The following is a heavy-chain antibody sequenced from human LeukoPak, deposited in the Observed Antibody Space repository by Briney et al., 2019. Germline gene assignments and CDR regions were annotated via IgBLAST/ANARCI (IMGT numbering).Heavy chain of an antibody. D-gene: IGHD3-10*01. J-gene: IGHJ4*02. CDR2: IYSGGST. V-gene: IGHV3-66*01. Sequence: GGSLRLSCAASGFTFSRYSMSWVRQAPGKGLEWVSVIYSGGSTYYADSVKGRFTISRDNSKNTVYLQMNSLRAEDTAVYYCARGGVGWFGEPTPSHFDYWGQGTLVTVSS. CDR3: ARGGVGWFGEPTPSHFDY. CDR1: GFTFSRYS.